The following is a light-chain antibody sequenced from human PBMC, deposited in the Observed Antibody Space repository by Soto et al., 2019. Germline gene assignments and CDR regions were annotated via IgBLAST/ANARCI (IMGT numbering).Light chain of an antibody. J-gene: IGKJ2*01. CDR3: QQYSGPPYT. Sequence: EIVLTQSPGTLSLSPGERATLSCRASQSVSSSYLAWYQQKPGQAPRLLIYGASSRATGIPDRFSGSGSGTDFTLTISRLEPEDFAVYYCQQYSGPPYTVGQGTRWISN. V-gene: IGKV3-20*01. CDR2: GAS. CDR1: QSVSSSY.